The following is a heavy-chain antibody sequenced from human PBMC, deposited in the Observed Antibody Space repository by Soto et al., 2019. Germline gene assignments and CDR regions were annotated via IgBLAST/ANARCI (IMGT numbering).Heavy chain of an antibody. CDR2: FNPILSFS. Sequence: QVQLVQSGAEVKKPGSSVKVSCKASGDTFNFYTINWVRQAPGLGLEWMGRFNPILSFSNSALKFQGRVTITADKSTSTAYMVLSSLRSEDTAIYYCATTFVSGSPAFDYCGQGALVTLSS. J-gene: IGHJ4*02. D-gene: IGHD3-10*01. CDR1: GDTFNFYT. V-gene: IGHV1-69*02. CDR3: ATTFVSGSPAFDY.